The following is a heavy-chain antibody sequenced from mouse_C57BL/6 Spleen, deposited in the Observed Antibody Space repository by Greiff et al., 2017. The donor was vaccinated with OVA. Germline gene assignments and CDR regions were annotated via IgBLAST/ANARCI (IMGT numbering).Heavy chain of an antibody. CDR1: GYSITSGYY. J-gene: IGHJ2*01. Sequence: VQLKESGPGLVKPSQSLSLSCSVTGYSITSGYYWNWIRQFPGNKLEWMGYISYDGSNNYNPSLKNRISITRDTSKNQFFLKLNSVTTEDTATYYCARGCYYGSSYGGFDYWGQGTTLTVSS. D-gene: IGHD1-1*01. V-gene: IGHV3-6*01. CDR2: ISYDGSN. CDR3: ARGCYYGSSYGGFDY.